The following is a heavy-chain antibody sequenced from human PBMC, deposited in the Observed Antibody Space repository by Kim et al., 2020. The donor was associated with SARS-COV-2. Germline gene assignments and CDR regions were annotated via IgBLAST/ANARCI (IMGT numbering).Heavy chain of an antibody. CDR2: ISYDGSNK. D-gene: IGHD3-10*01. J-gene: IGHJ4*02. V-gene: IGHV3-30-3*01. Sequence: GGSLRLSCAASGFTFSSYAMHWVRQAPGKGLEWVAVISYDGSNKYYADSVKGRFTISRDNSKNTLYLQMNSLRAEDTAVYYCARVPGITMVRGAYWGQGTLVTVSS. CDR3: ARVPGITMVRGAY. CDR1: GFTFSSYA.